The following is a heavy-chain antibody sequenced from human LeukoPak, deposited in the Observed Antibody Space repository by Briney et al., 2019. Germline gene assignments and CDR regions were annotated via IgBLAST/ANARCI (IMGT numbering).Heavy chain of an antibody. CDR2: ISYDGSNK. J-gene: IGHJ4*02. D-gene: IGHD6-19*01. CDR1: GFTFSSYA. CDR3: ARDSWSSGWYPSYYFDY. V-gene: IGHV3-30*04. Sequence: SGGSLRLSCAASGFTFSSYAMPWVRQAPGKGLERVAVISYDGSNKYYADSVKGRFTISRDNSKNTLYLQMNSLRAEDTAVYYCARDSWSSGWYPSYYFDYWGQGTLVTVSS.